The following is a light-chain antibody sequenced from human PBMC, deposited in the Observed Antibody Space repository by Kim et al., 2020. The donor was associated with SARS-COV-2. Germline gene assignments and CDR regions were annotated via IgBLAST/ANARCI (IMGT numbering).Light chain of an antibody. CDR3: QVWRSSSDHGV. CDR1: NIGSTS. J-gene: IGLJ2*01. Sequence: SYELTQPPSVSVAPGKTARITCGGNNIGSTSVHWYQQKPGQAPVLVIYYNTDRPSGIPERFSGSSSGNTATLTISRVEAGDEADYYCQVWRSSSDHGVFGGGTQLTVL. V-gene: IGLV3-21*04. CDR2: YNT.